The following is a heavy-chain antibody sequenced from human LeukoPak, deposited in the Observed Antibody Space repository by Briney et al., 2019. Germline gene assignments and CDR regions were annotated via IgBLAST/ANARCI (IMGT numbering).Heavy chain of an antibody. D-gene: IGHD3-10*01. V-gene: IGHV4-34*01. Sequence: RTSETLSLTCAVYGGSFSGYYWSWIRQPPGKGLEWIGEINHSGSTNYNPSLKSRVTISVDTSKNQFSLKLSSVTAADTAVYYCATYYYGSGSHEYFQHWGQGTLVTVSS. J-gene: IGHJ1*01. CDR3: ATYYYGSGSHEYFQH. CDR2: INHSGST. CDR1: GGSFSGYY.